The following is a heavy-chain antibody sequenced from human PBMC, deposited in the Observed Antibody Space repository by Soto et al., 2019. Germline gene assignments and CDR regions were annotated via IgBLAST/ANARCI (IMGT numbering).Heavy chain of an antibody. V-gene: IGHV3-23*01. CDR1: GFTFSSYA. CDR2: ISGSGDNT. Sequence: EVQLLESGGGLVRPGGSLRLSCAASGFTFSSYAMNWVRQAPGKGLEWVSTISGSGDNTYYADSVKGRFTISRDNSKNTLYLQMNSLRAEDTALYYCTKVGGTSLPPIPVDYWGQGTQVTVSS. J-gene: IGHJ4*02. D-gene: IGHD2-2*02. CDR3: TKVGGTSLPPIPVDY.